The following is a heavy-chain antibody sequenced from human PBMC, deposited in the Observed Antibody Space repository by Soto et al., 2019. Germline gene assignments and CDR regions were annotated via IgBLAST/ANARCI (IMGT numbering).Heavy chain of an antibody. CDR2: ISSSGSSK. CDR3: ARGSRSGYSYGYEFDY. D-gene: IGHD5-18*01. J-gene: IGHJ4*02. V-gene: IGHV3-48*03. CDR1: GFTFSSYE. Sequence: GGSLRLSCTASGFTFSSYEMNWVRQAPGKGLEWVSYISSSGSSKYYADSVKGRFTISRDNAKNSLYLQMNSLRAEDAAVYYCARGSRSGYSYGYEFDYWGQGTLVTVSS.